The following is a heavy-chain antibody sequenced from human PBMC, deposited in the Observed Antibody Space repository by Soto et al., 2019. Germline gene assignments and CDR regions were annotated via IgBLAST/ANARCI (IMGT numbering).Heavy chain of an antibody. J-gene: IGHJ4*02. V-gene: IGHV3-23*01. CDR1: GFTFSSYA. CDR3: AKDRGGRDFAY. CDR2: ISVSGETT. Sequence: GGSLRLSCAASGFTFSSYAMNWVRQAPGKGLEWVSVISVSGETTYYADSVKGRFTISRDSSKNTLYLQMNSLRAEDTAVYYCAKDRGGRDFAYWGQGTLVTVSS. D-gene: IGHD1-26*01.